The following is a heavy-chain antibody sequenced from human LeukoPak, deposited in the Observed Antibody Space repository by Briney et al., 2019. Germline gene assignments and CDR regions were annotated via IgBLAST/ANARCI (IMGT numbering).Heavy chain of an antibody. V-gene: IGHV3-21*01. Sequence: GGSLRLSCAASGFTFSSYSMNWVRQAPGKGLEWVSSISSSSSYIYYADSVKGRFTISRDNSKNTLYLQMGSLRAEDMAVYYCARGPYCDFWSGYYGYFDYWGQGTLVTVSS. CDR2: ISSSSSYI. CDR3: ARGPYCDFWSGYYGYFDY. J-gene: IGHJ4*02. CDR1: GFTFSSYS. D-gene: IGHD3-3*01.